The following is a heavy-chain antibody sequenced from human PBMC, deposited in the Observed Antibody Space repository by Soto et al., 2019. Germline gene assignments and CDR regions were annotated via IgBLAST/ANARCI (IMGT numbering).Heavy chain of an antibody. CDR3: ARGVNYGDYGNDAFDI. CDR1: GFTFDDYG. V-gene: IGHV3-20*01. Sequence: GGSPRLSCAASGFTFDDYGMSWVRQAPGKGLEWVSDINWNGGSTGYADSVKGRFTISRDNAKNSLYLQMDSLRAEDTALYHCARGVNYGDYGNDAFDIWGQGTMVTVSS. J-gene: IGHJ3*02. CDR2: INWNGGST. D-gene: IGHD4-17*01.